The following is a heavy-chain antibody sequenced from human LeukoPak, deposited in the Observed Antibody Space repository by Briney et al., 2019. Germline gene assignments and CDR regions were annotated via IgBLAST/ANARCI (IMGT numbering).Heavy chain of an antibody. J-gene: IGHJ4*02. D-gene: IGHD6-6*01. CDR3: AREESYSSSSFDY. Sequence: GGSLRLSCAASGFTFSSYAMHWVRQAPGKGLEWVAVISYDGSNKYYADSVKGRFTISRDNSKNTLYLQMNSLRAEDTAVYYCAREESYSSSSFDYWGQGTLVTVSS. V-gene: IGHV3-30-3*01. CDR2: ISYDGSNK. CDR1: GFTFSSYA.